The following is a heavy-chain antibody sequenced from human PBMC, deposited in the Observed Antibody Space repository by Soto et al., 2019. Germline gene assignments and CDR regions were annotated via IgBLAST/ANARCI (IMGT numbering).Heavy chain of an antibody. Sequence: SETLSLTCAVYGGSCSGYFWSWIRQPPGKGLEWIGEINHSGSTNYNPSLKSRVTISVDTSKNQFSLKLSSVTAADTAVYYCRLYSSSLRISGQHFDYWGQGTLVTVSS. CDR2: INHSGST. CDR1: GGSCSGYF. V-gene: IGHV4-34*01. J-gene: IGHJ4*02. CDR3: RLYSSSLRISGQHFDY. D-gene: IGHD6-6*01.